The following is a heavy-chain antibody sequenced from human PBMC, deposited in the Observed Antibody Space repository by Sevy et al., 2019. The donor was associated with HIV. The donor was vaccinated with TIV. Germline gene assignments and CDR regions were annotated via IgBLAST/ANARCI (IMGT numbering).Heavy chain of an antibody. Sequence: ASVKVSCKVSGYTLTELSMHWVRQAPGKGLEWMGGFDPEDGETIYAQKFQGRVTMTEDTSTATAYMELSSLRSEDTAVYYCATESRLLFHNHDAFDIWGQGTMVTVSS. V-gene: IGHV1-24*01. CDR2: FDPEDGET. D-gene: IGHD2-21*02. CDR3: ATESRLLFHNHDAFDI. CDR1: GYTLTELS. J-gene: IGHJ3*02.